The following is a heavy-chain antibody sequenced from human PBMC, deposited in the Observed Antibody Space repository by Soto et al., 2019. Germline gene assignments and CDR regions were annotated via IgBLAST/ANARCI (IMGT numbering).Heavy chain of an antibody. D-gene: IGHD3-9*01. J-gene: IGHJ6*02. Sequence: GGSLRLSCAASGFTFSIYSMNWVRQAPGKGLEWVSLISGSGGSTHYADSVEGRFTISRDNSKNTLYLEMDSLRAEDTAVYYCAKVVKYDVLTGYYKGPDYYGMDVWGQGTTVTVLL. CDR2: ISGSGGST. CDR1: GFTFSIYS. CDR3: AKVVKYDVLTGYYKGPDYYGMDV. V-gene: IGHV3-23*01.